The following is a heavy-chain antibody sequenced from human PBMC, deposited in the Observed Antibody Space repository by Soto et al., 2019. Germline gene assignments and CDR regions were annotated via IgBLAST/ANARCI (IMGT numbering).Heavy chain of an antibody. Sequence: ASVKVSCKASGYTFSKHGINWVRQAPGQGLEWVGWISTYSGNTNYAQKLQGRVTMTTDTSTSTAYMELRSLRSDDTAMYYCVREITAPDYYFDYWGQGTLVTVSS. V-gene: IGHV1-18*01. CDR3: VREITAPDYYFDY. CDR1: GYTFSKHG. CDR2: ISTYSGNT. D-gene: IGHD6-13*01. J-gene: IGHJ4*02.